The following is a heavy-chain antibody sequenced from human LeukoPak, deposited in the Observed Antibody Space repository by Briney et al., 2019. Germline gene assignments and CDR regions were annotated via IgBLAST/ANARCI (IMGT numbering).Heavy chain of an antibody. CDR1: GGSFSGYY. J-gene: IGHJ4*02. V-gene: IGHV4-34*01. CDR3: ARAITMVRGVPRFDY. Sequence: PETLSLTCAVYGGSFSGYYWSWIRQPPGKGLEWIGEINHSGSTNYNPSLKSRVTISVDTSKNQFSLKLSSVTAADTAVYYCARAITMVRGVPRFDYWGQGTLVTVSS. D-gene: IGHD3-10*01. CDR2: INHSGST.